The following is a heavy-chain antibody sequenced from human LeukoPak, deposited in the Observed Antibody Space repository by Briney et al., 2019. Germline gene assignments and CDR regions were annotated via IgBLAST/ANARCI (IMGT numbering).Heavy chain of an antibody. CDR1: GFTFSSSA. V-gene: IGHV3-30*14. Sequence: GGSLRLSCAASGFTFSSSAMHWVRQAPGKGLEWVAVISYDGSNKYYADSVKGRFTISRDNSKNTLYLQMNSLRAEDTAVYYCARVVDHDYGDYYLDYWGQGTLVTVSS. CDR2: ISYDGSNK. D-gene: IGHD4-17*01. J-gene: IGHJ4*02. CDR3: ARVVDHDYGDYYLDY.